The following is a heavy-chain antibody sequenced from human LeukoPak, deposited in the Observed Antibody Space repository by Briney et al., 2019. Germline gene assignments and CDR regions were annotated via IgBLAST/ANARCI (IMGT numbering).Heavy chain of an antibody. CDR3: ARAYRGYYGSGSYYNDAFDI. Sequence: GGSLRLSCAASGFTFDDYAMSWVRQAPGKGLEWVSGINRNGGSTGYADSVKGRFTISRDNAKNSLYLQMNSLRAGDTAVYYCARAYRGYYGSGSYYNDAFDIWGQGTMVTVSS. J-gene: IGHJ3*02. CDR2: INRNGGST. V-gene: IGHV3-20*04. CDR1: GFTFDDYA. D-gene: IGHD3-10*01.